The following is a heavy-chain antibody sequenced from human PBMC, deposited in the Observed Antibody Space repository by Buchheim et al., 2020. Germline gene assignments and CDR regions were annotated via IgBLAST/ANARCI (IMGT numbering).Heavy chain of an antibody. V-gene: IGHV4-34*01. CDR1: GGSFSGYY. J-gene: IGHJ4*02. CDR2: INHSGST. CDR3: ARGMVRGVNWFDY. D-gene: IGHD3-10*01. Sequence: QVQLQQWGAGLLKPSETLSLTCAVYGGSFSGYYWSWIRQPPGKGLEWIGEINHSGSTNYNPSLKSRVTISVDTSKHPFSLKLSSVTAADTAVYYCARGMVRGVNWFDYWGQGTL.